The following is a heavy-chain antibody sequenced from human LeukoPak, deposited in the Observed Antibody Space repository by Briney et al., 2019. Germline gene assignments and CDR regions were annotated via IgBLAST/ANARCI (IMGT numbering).Heavy chain of an antibody. J-gene: IGHJ4*02. CDR3: ARRDTAMVIDY. D-gene: IGHD5-18*01. CDR1: GGSISSSDYY. V-gene: IGHV4-39*01. Sequence: PSETLSLTCTVSGGSISSSDYYWGWIRQPPGKGLEWIGSIYYSGSTYYNPSLKSRVTISVDTSKNQFSLKLSSVTAADTAVYYCARRDTAMVIDYWGQGTLVTVSS. CDR2: IYYSGST.